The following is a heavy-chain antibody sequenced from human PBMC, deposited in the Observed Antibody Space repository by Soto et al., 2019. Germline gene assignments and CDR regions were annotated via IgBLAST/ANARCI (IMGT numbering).Heavy chain of an antibody. CDR3: AKNGQPPYYYYGMDV. CDR1: GYTFSRYG. D-gene: IGHD2-8*01. CDR2: ISGYNGDT. J-gene: IGHJ6*02. Sequence: ASVKGSCKGSGYTFSRYGISWVRQAPGQGLEWMGWISGYNGDTKYAQKVQGRVTMTIDTSTYTAYMELRSLTSDDTAIYYCAKNGQPPYYYYGMDVWGQGTTVTVSS. V-gene: IGHV1-18*01.